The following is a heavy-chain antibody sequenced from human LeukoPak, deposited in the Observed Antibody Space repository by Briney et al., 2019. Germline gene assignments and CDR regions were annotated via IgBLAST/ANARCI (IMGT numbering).Heavy chain of an antibody. Sequence: SETLSLTCTVSGGSIRSYYWSWIRQPPGKGLEWIGYIYYSGSTNYNPSLKSRVTISVDTSKNQFSLKLSSVTAADTAVYYCARHGRSGWYGNWFDPWGQGTLVTVSS. CDR1: GGSIRSYY. CDR2: IYYSGST. V-gene: IGHV4-59*01. J-gene: IGHJ5*02. CDR3: ARHGRSGWYGNWFDP. D-gene: IGHD6-19*01.